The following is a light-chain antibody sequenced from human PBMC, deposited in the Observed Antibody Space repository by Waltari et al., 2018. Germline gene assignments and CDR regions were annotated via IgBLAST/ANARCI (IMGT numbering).Light chain of an antibody. J-gene: IGKJ5*01. CDR3: VQTLQTPFT. Sequence: VMTQSPLALPVTPGEPASISCTSGQRLLQRNGYNYVHLSLQKPGQFPQLLISLGSNRASGVPDRFRGSGSDTDFTLRIRGVEAEDLGIYYCVQTLQTPFTFGQGTRLEIK. CDR2: LGS. CDR1: QRLLQRNGYNY. V-gene: IGKV2-28*01.